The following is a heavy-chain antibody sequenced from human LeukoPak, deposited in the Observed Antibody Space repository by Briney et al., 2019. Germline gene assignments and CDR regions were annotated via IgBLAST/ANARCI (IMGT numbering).Heavy chain of an antibody. CDR1: GGSISSSSYC. Sequence: SETLSLTCTVSGGSISSSSYCWGWIRQPPGKGLEWIGNIYYSGRTYYNPSLKSRVTISVDTSKNQFSLKLSSVTAADTAVYSCARLAASCSSSSCSFDYWGQGTLVTVSS. D-gene: IGHD2-2*01. CDR2: IYYSGRT. J-gene: IGHJ4*02. CDR3: ARLAASCSSSSCSFDY. V-gene: IGHV4-39*01.